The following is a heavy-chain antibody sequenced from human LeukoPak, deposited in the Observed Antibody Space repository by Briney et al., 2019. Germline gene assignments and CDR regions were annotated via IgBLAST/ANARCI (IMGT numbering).Heavy chain of an antibody. V-gene: IGHV4-34*01. CDR3: ARGEGDSSSWYLYYYYMDV. CDR1: LGSLSGYY. CDR2: INHSGST. Sequence: SETLSLTCAVYLGSLSGYYCSWIRQPPAKGLEWIGEINHSGSTNYNPSLKSRVTISVDTSKNQFSLKLSSVNAADTAVYYCARGEGDSSSWYLYYYYMDVWGKGTTVTVSS. J-gene: IGHJ6*03. D-gene: IGHD6-13*01.